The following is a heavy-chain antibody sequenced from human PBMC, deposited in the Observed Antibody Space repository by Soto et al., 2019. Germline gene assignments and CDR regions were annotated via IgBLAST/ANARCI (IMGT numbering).Heavy chain of an antibody. CDR2: INHSGST. V-gene: IGHV4-34*01. J-gene: IGHJ4*02. CDR1: GGSFSGYY. D-gene: IGHD6-13*01. Sequence: ETLSLTCAVYGGSFSGYYWSWIRQPPGKGLEWIGEINHSGSTNYNPSLKSRVTISVDTSKNQFSLKLSSVTAADTAVYYCARQRQQMGPFFVDWGQGTLVNVAS. CDR3: ARQRQQMGPFFVD.